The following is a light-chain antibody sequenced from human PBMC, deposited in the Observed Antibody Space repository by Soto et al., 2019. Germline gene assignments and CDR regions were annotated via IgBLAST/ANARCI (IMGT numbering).Light chain of an antibody. CDR3: QQYYSSPYT. J-gene: IGKJ2*01. Sequence: EMVMTKPPASLPGSLGEGATINSRPSRRVYSDSKTSLGWYQQKQGQPPKLLIYWASTRESGVPDRFSGSGSGTDFTLTISSLQAEDVTLYYCQQYYSSPYTFGQGTKLEI. CDR2: WAS. CDR1: RRVYSDSKTS. V-gene: IGKV4-1*01.